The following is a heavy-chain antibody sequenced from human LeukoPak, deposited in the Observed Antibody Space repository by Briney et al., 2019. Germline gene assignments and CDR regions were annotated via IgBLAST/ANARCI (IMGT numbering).Heavy chain of an antibody. D-gene: IGHD3-9*01. J-gene: IGHJ6*02. CDR3: ARAGLLDSYRPLAELRYFDWLLSGYYYGMDV. V-gene: IGHV3-21*01. Sequence: GGSLRLSCGASGFTFSSYSMNLVGQAPEKGLEWFASISSSSSYIYYADSVKGRFTSSRDNAKNAPYLQLNSLRGDDTALYYCARAGLLDSYRPLAELRYFDWLLSGYYYGMDVWGQATTVTVSS. CDR1: GFTFSSYS. CDR2: ISSSSSYI.